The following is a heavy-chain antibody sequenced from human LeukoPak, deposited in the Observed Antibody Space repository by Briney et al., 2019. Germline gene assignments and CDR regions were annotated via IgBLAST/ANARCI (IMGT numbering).Heavy chain of an antibody. CDR1: GYNFTSYG. Sequence: ASVKVSCKAFGYNFTSYGITWVRQAPGQGLEWMGWISAYNGKTNSAQKFQGRVTMTTDTSTSTAYMDLRSLRSDDTAVYYCARVVVGATIPHYWGQGTLVTVSS. D-gene: IGHD1-26*01. CDR2: ISAYNGKT. J-gene: IGHJ4*02. CDR3: ARVVVGATIPHY. V-gene: IGHV1-18*01.